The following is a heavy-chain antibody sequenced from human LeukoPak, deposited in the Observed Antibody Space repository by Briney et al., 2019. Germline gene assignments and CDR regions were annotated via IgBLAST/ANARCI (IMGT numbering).Heavy chain of an antibody. Sequence: GGSLRLSCAASGLTLISYSINWGRQARGEGLGWVSSISSSSSYISYADSVRGRFPISRDNANNSVYLQMNSLRAEGTAVYYCASNKGFRDAFDIGGQGTIVTVS. D-gene: IGHD1/OR15-1a*01. CDR3: ASNKGFRDAFDI. CDR1: GLTLISYS. J-gene: IGHJ3*02. V-gene: IGHV3-21*01. CDR2: ISSSSSYI.